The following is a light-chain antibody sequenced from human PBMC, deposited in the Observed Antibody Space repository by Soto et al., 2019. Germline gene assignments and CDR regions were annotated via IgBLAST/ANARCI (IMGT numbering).Light chain of an antibody. CDR1: QSLRSS. V-gene: IGKV3-15*01. CDR3: QQRSNWLIT. Sequence: EIVLTQSPGTLSLSPGERATLSCRASQSLRSSLAWYQQKPGQAPRLLIYGASTRATGIPARFSGSGSGTEFTLTISSLQSEDFAVYYCQQRSNWLITFGQGTRLEIK. CDR2: GAS. J-gene: IGKJ5*01.